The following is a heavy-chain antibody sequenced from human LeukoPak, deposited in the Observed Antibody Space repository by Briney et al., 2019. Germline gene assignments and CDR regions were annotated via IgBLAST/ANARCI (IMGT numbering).Heavy chain of an antibody. CDR1: WFTVSNNY. J-gene: IGHJ4*02. CDR2: IYSGGST. D-gene: IGHD3-22*01. CDR3: AKTYYYDSSGYSPHFDY. Sequence: GGSLRLSCAASWFTVSNNYMSWVRQAPGKGLEWVSVIYSGGSTYYADSVKGRFTISRDNSKNTLYPQMNSLRAEDTAVYYCAKTYYYDSSGYSPHFDYWGQGTLVTVSS. V-gene: IGHV3-53*01.